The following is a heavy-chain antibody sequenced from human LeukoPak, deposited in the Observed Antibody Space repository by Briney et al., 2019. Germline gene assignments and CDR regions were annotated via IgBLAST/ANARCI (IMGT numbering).Heavy chain of an antibody. V-gene: IGHV4-59*01. D-gene: IGHD2-2*01. CDR1: GGSISSYY. Sequence: PSETLSLTCTVSGGSISSYYWSWIRQPPGKGLEWIGYIYYSGSTNYNPSLKSRVTISVDTSKNQFSLKLSSVTAADTAVYYCAGGSLYCSSTSCGYNWFDPWGQGTLVTVSS. CDR3: AGGSLYCSSTSCGYNWFDP. J-gene: IGHJ5*02. CDR2: IYYSGST.